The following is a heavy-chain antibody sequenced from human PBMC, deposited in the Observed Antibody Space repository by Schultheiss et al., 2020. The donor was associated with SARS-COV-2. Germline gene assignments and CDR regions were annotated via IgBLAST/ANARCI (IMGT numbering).Heavy chain of an antibody. CDR2: IIPMFGTP. CDR1: GGTFSRYA. Sequence: SVKVSCKASGGTFSRYAISWVRQAPGQGLEWMGGIIPMFGTPNYAQKFQGRVTITADESTSTVYMELSSLRSEDTAVFYCARGSAEPSTAVVPFDYWGQGTLVTVSS. CDR3: ARGSAEPSTAVVPFDY. D-gene: IGHD4-23*01. J-gene: IGHJ4*02. V-gene: IGHV1-69*13.